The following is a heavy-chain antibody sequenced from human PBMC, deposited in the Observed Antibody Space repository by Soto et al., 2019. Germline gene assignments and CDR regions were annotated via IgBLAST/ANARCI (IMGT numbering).Heavy chain of an antibody. CDR3: ARWLEVLTTSDS. J-gene: IGHJ4*02. CDR2: ISTSSRDT. V-gene: IGHV3-11*06. CDR1: GFNFSDYY. D-gene: IGHD3-22*01. Sequence: QMQLVESGGGLVKPGGSLRLSCAASGFNFSDYYMSWIRQAPGKGLEWISYISTSSRDTEYADSVKGRFMISRDNAKRSRPLQINSLRVEDTAVYYCARWLEVLTTSDSWGQGTLVTVSS.